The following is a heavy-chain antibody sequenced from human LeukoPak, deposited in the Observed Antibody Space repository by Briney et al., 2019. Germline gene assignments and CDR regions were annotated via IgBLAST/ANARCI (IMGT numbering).Heavy chain of an antibody. Sequence: SQTLSLTCTVSGASFSSGDQYWNWIRQSRGKGLEWIGSIHPSGTLYNNPSLESRVTMSMDTSKNQFSLNLNSVTAADTAVYFCSRGLDSRKLGYWGQGTLVTVSS. D-gene: IGHD3-22*01. CDR3: SRGLDSRKLGY. V-gene: IGHV4-31*03. CDR1: GASFSSGDQY. J-gene: IGHJ4*02. CDR2: IHPSGTL.